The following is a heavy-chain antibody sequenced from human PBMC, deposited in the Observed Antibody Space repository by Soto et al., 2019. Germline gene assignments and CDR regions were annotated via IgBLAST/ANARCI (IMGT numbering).Heavy chain of an antibody. CDR3: AKDIAVPAAIYYYYYGMDV. Sequence: GGSLRLSCAASGFTFSSYAMSWVRQAPGKGLEWVSAISGSGGGTYYADSVKGRFTISRDNSKNTLYLQMNSLRAEDTAVYYCAKDIAVPAAIYYYYYGMDVWGQGTTVTVSS. J-gene: IGHJ6*02. D-gene: IGHD2-2*02. CDR2: ISGSGGGT. CDR1: GFTFSSYA. V-gene: IGHV3-23*01.